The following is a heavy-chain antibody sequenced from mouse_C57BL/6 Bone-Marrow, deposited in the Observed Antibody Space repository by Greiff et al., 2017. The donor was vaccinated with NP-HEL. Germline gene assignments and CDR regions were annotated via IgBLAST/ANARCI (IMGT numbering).Heavy chain of an antibody. CDR3: ARNYYYGSSYGYFDV. J-gene: IGHJ1*03. D-gene: IGHD1-1*01. V-gene: IGHV1-18*01. Sequence: EVKLQQSGPELVKPGASVKIPCKASGYTFTDYNMDWVKQSHGKSLEWIGDINPNNGGTIYNQKFKGKATLTVDKSSSTAYMELRSLTSEDTAVYYCARNYYYGSSYGYFDVWGTGTTVTVSS. CDR1: GYTFTDYN. CDR2: INPNNGGT.